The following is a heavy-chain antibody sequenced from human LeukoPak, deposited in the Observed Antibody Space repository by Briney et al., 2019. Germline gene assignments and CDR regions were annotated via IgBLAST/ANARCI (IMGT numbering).Heavy chain of an antibody. CDR1: GGSVSSGSYY. CDR2: IYYSGST. CDR3: ARDPLRDYDSSGSFDY. J-gene: IGHJ4*02. V-gene: IGHV4-31*03. Sequence: SETLSLTCTVSGGSVSSGSYYWSWIRQPPGKGLEWIGYIYYSGSTYYNPSLKSRVTISVDTSKNQFSLKLSSVTAADTAVYYCARDPLRDYDSSGSFDYWGQGTLVTVSS. D-gene: IGHD3-22*01.